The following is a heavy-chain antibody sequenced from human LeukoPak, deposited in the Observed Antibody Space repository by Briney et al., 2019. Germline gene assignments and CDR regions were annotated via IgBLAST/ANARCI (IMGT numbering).Heavy chain of an antibody. V-gene: IGHV4-34*01. CDR3: ASTLGYCSGGSCYSGY. CDR1: GGSFSGYY. Sequence: PSETLSLTCAVYGGSFSGYYWSWIRQPPGKGLEWIGEINHSGSTNYNPSLKSRVTISVDTSKNQFSLKLSSVTAADTAVYYCASTLGYCSGGSCYSGYWGQGTLVTVSP. J-gene: IGHJ4*02. CDR2: INHSGST. D-gene: IGHD2-15*01.